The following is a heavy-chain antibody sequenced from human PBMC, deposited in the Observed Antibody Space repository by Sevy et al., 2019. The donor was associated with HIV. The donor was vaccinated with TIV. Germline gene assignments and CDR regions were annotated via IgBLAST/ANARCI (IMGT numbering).Heavy chain of an antibody. CDR3: ATTSTPLYYYALDV. D-gene: IGHD2-15*01. V-gene: IGHV3-53*03. J-gene: IGHJ6*02. CDR2: IYSGGNT. CDR1: EFTVSSKY. Sequence: GGSLRLSCAASEFTVSSKYMSWIRQAPGKGLEWVSLIYSGGNTYYADSVKGRFTISRDISKNTLYLQMNSLRAEDTAIYYCATTSTPLYYYALDVWGQGTTVTVSS.